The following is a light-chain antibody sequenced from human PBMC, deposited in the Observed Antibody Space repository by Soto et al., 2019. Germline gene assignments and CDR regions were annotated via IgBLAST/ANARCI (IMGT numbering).Light chain of an antibody. CDR2: GAS. V-gene: IGKV3-20*01. CDR3: QQYGSSPYT. CDR1: QSVSRSS. Sequence: EIVLTQSPGTLSLSPGERATLSCRASQSVSRSSLAWYQQKPGQAPRLLIYGASSRATGIPDRFSDSGSGTDFTLTISRLEPEDFAVFYCQQYGSSPYTVGQGTKLEIK. J-gene: IGKJ2*01.